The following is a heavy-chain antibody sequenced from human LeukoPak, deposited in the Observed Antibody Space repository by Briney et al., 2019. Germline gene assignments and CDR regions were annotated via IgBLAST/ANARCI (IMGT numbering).Heavy chain of an antibody. CDR3: ARGGIYYYDSSGPSEGY. CDR2: ISSSSSYI. D-gene: IGHD3-22*01. J-gene: IGHJ4*02. CDR1: GFTFSSYS. Sequence: GGSLRLSCAASGFTFSSYSMNWVRQAPGKGLEWVSSISSSSSYIYYADSVKGRFTISRDNAKKSLYLQMNSLRAEDTAVYYCARGGIYYYDSSGPSEGYWGQGTLVTVSS. V-gene: IGHV3-21*01.